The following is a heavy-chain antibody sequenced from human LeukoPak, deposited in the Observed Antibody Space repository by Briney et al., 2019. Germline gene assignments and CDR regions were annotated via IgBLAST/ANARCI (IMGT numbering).Heavy chain of an antibody. CDR3: ARVRRVGATPTYNWFDP. J-gene: IGHJ5*02. CDR1: GGSINYYY. D-gene: IGHD1-26*01. Sequence: ASETLSLTCTVSGGSINYYYWMWIRQPPGKGLEWIGYIYYSGGTHYNPSLKSRVTISVDTSKNQFSLKLSSVTAADTAVYYCARVRRVGATPTYNWFDPWGQGTLVTVSS. CDR2: IYYSGGT. V-gene: IGHV4-59*01.